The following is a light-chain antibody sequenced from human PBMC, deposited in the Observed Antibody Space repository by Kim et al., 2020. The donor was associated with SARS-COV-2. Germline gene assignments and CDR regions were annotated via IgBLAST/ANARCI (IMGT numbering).Light chain of an antibody. CDR1: QSVSSSY. Sequence: PGERVTISCRASQSVSSSYLTWYQQKPDQATRLIYYGSSTEATGIPARFSGSWSGTDFTLTISSLQPEDFAVYYCQQDYNLPYTFGGGTKVDIK. J-gene: IGKJ4*01. V-gene: IGKV3D-7*01. CDR2: GSS. CDR3: QQDYNLPYT.